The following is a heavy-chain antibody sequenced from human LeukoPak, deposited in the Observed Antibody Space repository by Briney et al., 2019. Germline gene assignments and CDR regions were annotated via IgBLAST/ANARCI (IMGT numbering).Heavy chain of an antibody. CDR3: ARVEVRGVIDPDY. CDR1: GYSFTSYG. V-gene: IGHV1-18*01. D-gene: IGHD3-10*01. J-gene: IGHJ4*02. CDR2: ISAYNGNT. Sequence: AGVTVSFTASGYSFTSYGISWVRQAPGQGMEWMGWISAYNGNTNYAQKLQARVTMTTDPSTSTAYMELRSLRSDDTAVCYCARVEVRGVIDPDYWGQRTLVTVSS.